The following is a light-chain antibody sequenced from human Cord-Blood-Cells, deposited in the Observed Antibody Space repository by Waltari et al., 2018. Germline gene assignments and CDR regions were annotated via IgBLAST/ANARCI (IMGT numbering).Light chain of an antibody. V-gene: IGKV1-39*01. CDR1: QSNSSD. J-gene: IGKJ1*01. Sequence: DIQMTQSPSSLSASVGDRVTITCRARQSNSSDLNWYQQKPGKAPKLLIYAASSLQSGVPSRFSGSGSGTDFTLTISSLQTEDFATDYCQQSYSTPPWTFGQGTKVEIK. CDR3: QQSYSTPPWT. CDR2: AAS.